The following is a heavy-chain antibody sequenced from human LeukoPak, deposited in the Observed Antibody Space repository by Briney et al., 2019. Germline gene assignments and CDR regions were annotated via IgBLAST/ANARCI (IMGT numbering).Heavy chain of an antibody. Sequence: GGSLRLSCAASGFTVSSNYMSWVRQAPGKGLEWVSVIYSGGSTYYADSVKGRFTISRDNSKNTLYLQMNSLRAEDTAAYYCARDTLYDILTGYYYYGMDVWGQGTTVTVSS. CDR2: IYSGGST. CDR1: GFTVSSNY. D-gene: IGHD3-9*01. CDR3: ARDTLYDILTGYYYYGMDV. V-gene: IGHV3-66*01. J-gene: IGHJ6*02.